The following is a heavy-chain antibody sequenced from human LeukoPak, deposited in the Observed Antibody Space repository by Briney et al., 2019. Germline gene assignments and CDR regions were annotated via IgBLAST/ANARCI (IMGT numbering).Heavy chain of an antibody. D-gene: IGHD4-11*01. CDR3: TTRLQHQFDY. J-gene: IGHJ4*02. V-gene: IGHV3-23*01. CDR2: ISDGSRNT. Sequence: GGSLRLSCATSGFTFSRYTMTWVRQTPGKGLQWVSTISDGSRNTHYADSVNGRFTISRDDFLNVVYLQMNSPTVEDTAVYYCTTRLQHQFDYWGQGTQVTVSS. CDR1: GFTFSRYT.